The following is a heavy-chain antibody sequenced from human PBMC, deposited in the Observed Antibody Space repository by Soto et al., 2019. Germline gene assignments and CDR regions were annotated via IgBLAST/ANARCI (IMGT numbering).Heavy chain of an antibody. CDR1: GYTFINYY. J-gene: IGHJ4*02. Sequence: ASVKVSCKASGYTFINYYIHWVRQAPGQGLEWMGTFNPSGYGTTYAQKFQGRVTMTRDTSTSTLYMELSSLRSDDTAVYYCARAWSSYGTSCPGDYWGQGTLVTVSS. V-gene: IGHV1-46*01. CDR3: ARAWSSYGTSCPGDY. CDR2: FNPSGYGT. D-gene: IGHD2-2*01.